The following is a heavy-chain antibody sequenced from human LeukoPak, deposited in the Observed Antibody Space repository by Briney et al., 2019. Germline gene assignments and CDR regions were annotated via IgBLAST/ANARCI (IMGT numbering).Heavy chain of an antibody. V-gene: IGHV3-23*01. J-gene: IGHJ4*02. CDR3: AKNGGDSYGTGHFDY. CDR2: IGGSGAGT. Sequence: GGSLRLSCAASGFTFSRYAMTWVRQAPGKGLEWVSAIGGSGAGTYYADSVKGRFTISRDNSKNTLYLQLNSLRAEDTAVYYCAKNGGDSYGTGHFDYWGQGTLVTVSS. D-gene: IGHD5-18*01. CDR1: GFTFSRYA.